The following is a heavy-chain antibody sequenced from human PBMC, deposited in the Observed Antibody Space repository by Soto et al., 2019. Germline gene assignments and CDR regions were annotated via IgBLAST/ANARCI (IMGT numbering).Heavy chain of an antibody. J-gene: IGHJ4*02. CDR3: AKAEGQQWLIPPLDN. CDR2: ISCCGGSA. Sequence: EVQLLESGGGVVQPGGSLRLSCVASGFNFKKFAMAWVRQAAGEGLEWVSGISCCGGSASYADSVKGRFSIARGDSKNTVLLQLNSLRVEDTAQYYCAKAEGQQWLIPPLDNWGQGTLVTVS. CDR1: GFNFKKFA. D-gene: IGHD6-19*01. V-gene: IGHV3-23*01.